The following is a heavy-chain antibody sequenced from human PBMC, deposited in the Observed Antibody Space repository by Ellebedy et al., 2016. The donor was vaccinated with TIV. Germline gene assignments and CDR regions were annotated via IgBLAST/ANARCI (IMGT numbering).Heavy chain of an antibody. CDR3: ARGGTEMVEEAFDI. Sequence: LSLTCAASGFTFSSYGMHWVRQAPGKGLEWVAVIWYDGSNKYYADSVKGRFTISRDNSKNTLYLQMNSLRAEDTAVYYCARGGTEMVEEAFDIWGQGTMVTVSS. CDR2: IWYDGSNK. CDR1: GFTFSSYG. V-gene: IGHV3-33*01. D-gene: IGHD2-8*01. J-gene: IGHJ3*02.